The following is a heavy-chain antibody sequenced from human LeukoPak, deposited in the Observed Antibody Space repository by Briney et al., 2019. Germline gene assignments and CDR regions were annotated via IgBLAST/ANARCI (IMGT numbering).Heavy chain of an antibody. CDR1: GGTFSSYA. CDR2: IIPILGIA. V-gene: IGHV1-69*04. Sequence: ASVKVSCKASGGTFSSYAISWVRQAPGQGLEWMGRIIPILGIANYAQKFQGRVTITADKSTSTAYMELSSLRSDDTAVYYCARDSIAVAGSNSDYWGQGTLVTVSS. CDR3: ARDSIAVAGSNSDY. D-gene: IGHD6-19*01. J-gene: IGHJ4*02.